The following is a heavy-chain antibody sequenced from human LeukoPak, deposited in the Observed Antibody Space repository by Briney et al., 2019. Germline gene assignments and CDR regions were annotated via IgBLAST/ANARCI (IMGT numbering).Heavy chain of an antibody. CDR2: ISSSGSTI. Sequence: GGSLRLSCAASGFTFSDYYMSWIRQAPGKGLEWVSYISSSGSTIYYADSVKGRFTISRDNAKNSLYLQMNSLRAEDTAVYYCATLFVDTAMVDYWGQGTLVTVSS. CDR1: GFTFSDYY. V-gene: IGHV3-11*04. CDR3: ATLFVDTAMVDY. J-gene: IGHJ4*02. D-gene: IGHD5-18*01.